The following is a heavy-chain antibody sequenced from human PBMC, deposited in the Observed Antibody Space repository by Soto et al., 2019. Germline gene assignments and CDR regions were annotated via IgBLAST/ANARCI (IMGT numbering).Heavy chain of an antibody. V-gene: IGHV4-31*03. D-gene: IGHD6-13*01. Sequence: SETLSLTCTVSGGSSSSGGYYWSWIRQHPGKGLEWIGYSYYSVSTYYNPSLKSRVTISVDTSKKQFSLKVSSVTAADTAVYYCARGIAAGGKTDYWGQGTLVTVSS. J-gene: IGHJ4*02. CDR3: ARGIAAGGKTDY. CDR1: GGSSSSGGYY. CDR2: SYYSVST.